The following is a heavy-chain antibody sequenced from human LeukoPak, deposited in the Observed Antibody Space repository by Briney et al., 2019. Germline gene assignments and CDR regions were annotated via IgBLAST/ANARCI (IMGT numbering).Heavy chain of an antibody. CDR1: GFTFSSYS. V-gene: IGHV3-48*01. CDR3: ARDSTTVTTTLGFDY. D-gene: IGHD4-17*01. J-gene: IGHJ4*02. Sequence: PGGSLRLSCAASGFTFSSYSMNWVRQAPGKGLEWVSYISSSSSTTYYADSVKGRFTISRDNAKNSLYLQMNSLRAEDTAVYYCARDSTTVTTTLGFDYWGQGTLVTVSS. CDR2: ISSSSSTT.